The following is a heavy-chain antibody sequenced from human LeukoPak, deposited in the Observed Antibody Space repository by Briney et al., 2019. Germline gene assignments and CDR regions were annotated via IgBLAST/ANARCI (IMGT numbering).Heavy chain of an antibody. J-gene: IGHJ4*02. CDR3: ARDQGSFDY. CDR2: ISGSGDNT. V-gene: IGHV3-23*01. Sequence: PGGSLRLSCAASGFTFSSYTMNWVRQAPGKGLEWVSAISGSGDNTYYADSVKGRFTISRDNSKNTLYLQLNSLRAEDTAVYYCARDQGSFDYWGQGTLVTVSS. CDR1: GFTFSSYT.